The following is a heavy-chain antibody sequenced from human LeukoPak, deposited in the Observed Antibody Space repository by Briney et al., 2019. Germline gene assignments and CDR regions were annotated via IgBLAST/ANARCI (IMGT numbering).Heavy chain of an antibody. J-gene: IGHJ3*02. CDR1: GYTFAGYY. V-gene: IGHV1-2*02. D-gene: IGHD3-22*01. CDR2: INPNSGGT. CDR3: ARSPQITMIVVVMGDDAFDI. Sequence: GASVKVSCKASGYTFAGYYMHWVRQAPGQGLEWMGWINPNSGGTNYAQKFQGRVTMTRDTSISTAYMELSRLRSDDTAVYYCARSPQITMIVVVMGDDAFDIWGQGTMVTVSS.